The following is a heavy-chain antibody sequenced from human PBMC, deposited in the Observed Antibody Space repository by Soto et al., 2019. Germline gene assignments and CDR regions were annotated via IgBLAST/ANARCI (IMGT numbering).Heavy chain of an antibody. D-gene: IGHD5-12*01. V-gene: IGHV4-34*01. CDR2: INHSGST. Sequence: SSETLSLTCAVYGGSFSGYYWSWIRQPPGKGLEWIGEINHSGSTNYNPSLKSRVTISVDTSKNQFSLKLSSVTAADTAVYYCARGRYSGYDRTKYYFDYWGQGTLVTVSS. CDR3: ARGRYSGYDRTKYYFDY. J-gene: IGHJ4*02. CDR1: GGSFSGYY.